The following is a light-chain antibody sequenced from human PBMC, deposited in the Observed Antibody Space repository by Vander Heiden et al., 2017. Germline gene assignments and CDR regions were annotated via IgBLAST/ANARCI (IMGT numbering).Light chain of an antibody. CDR2: WAS. V-gene: IGKV4-1*01. CDR3: QQSATAPLT. CDR1: QSVLSSSNNKNY. Sequence: DIVMTQSPDYLALALGERATINSKSSQSVLSSSNNKNYLAWYQQTPGQPPKLLINWASTRESGVPDRFSVSGSGTDFTLTISSLHAEDVAVYYCQQSATAPLTFGGGTKVEIK. J-gene: IGKJ4*01.